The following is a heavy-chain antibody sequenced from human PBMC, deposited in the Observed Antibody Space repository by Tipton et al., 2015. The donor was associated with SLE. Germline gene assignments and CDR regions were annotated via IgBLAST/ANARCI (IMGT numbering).Heavy chain of an antibody. J-gene: IGHJ2*01. CDR2: IYYSGNT. CDR3: ARLGYCSGGSCYNWYFDL. CDR1: GGSISSYY. D-gene: IGHD2-15*01. Sequence: TLSLTCTVSGGSISSYYWSWIRQPPGRGLEWIGYIYYSGNTNYNPSLESRVTISEDTSKNQFSLRLSSVTAADTAVYYCARLGYCSGGSCYNWYFDLWGRGTLVTVSS. V-gene: IGHV4-59*01.